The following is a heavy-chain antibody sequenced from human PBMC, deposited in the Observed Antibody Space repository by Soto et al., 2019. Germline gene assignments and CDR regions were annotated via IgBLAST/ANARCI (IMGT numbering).Heavy chain of an antibody. V-gene: IGHV3-9*01. Sequence: QTGGSLRLSCAASGFTFDDYAMHWVRQAPGKGLEWVSGISWNSGSIGYADSVKGRFTISRDNAKNSLYLQMNSLRAEDTALYYCAKARWYYGMDVWGQGTTVTVSS. CDR3: AKARWYYGMDV. J-gene: IGHJ6*02. CDR1: GFTFDDYA. D-gene: IGHD2-15*01. CDR2: ISWNSGSI.